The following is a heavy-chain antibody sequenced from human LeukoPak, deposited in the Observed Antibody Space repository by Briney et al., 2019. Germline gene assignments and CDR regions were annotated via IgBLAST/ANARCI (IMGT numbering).Heavy chain of an antibody. Sequence: ASVKVSCKTSGYRFTDYDMHWVRQAPGQGLEWMGRISPNYGGTNYAEKFHGRVTMTTDTSISTAYMELSRLRSDDTAIYYCASRAMPNLYSWFDPWGQGTLVTVSS. CDR2: ISPNYGGT. CDR1: GYRFTDYD. D-gene: IGHD2-2*01. CDR3: ASRAMPNLYSWFDP. V-gene: IGHV1-2*06. J-gene: IGHJ5*02.